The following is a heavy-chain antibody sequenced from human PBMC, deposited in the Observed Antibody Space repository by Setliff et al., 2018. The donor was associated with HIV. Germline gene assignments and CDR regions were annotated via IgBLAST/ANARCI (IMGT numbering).Heavy chain of an antibody. Sequence: SETLSLTCTVSGGSINNKYWSWIRQPAGKGLEWIGRIYSGGNTNYNPSLKSRVVMSVDTSKNQFSLKLTSVTAADTAVYYCARRIDNSGSFPDKNWFDTWGQGSLVTVSS. J-gene: IGHJ5*02. CDR2: IYSGGNT. CDR1: GGSINNKY. V-gene: IGHV4-4*07. D-gene: IGHD3-10*01. CDR3: ARRIDNSGSFPDKNWFDT.